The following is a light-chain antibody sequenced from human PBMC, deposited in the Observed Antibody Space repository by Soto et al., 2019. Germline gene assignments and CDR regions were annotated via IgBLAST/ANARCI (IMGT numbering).Light chain of an antibody. CDR2: EVS. Sequence: QSALTQPASVSGSPGQSITISCTGTSSDIGYSDSVSWFQQHPGKAPKLMISEVSNRPSGVSNRFSGSKFDNTASLTISGLQAEDEADYYCASYTTTGTVLFGAGTKLTVL. CDR1: SSDIGYSDS. V-gene: IGLV2-14*01. CDR3: ASYTTTGTVL. J-gene: IGLJ2*01.